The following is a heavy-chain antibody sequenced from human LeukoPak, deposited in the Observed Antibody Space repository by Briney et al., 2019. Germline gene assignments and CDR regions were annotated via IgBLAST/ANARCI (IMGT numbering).Heavy chain of an antibody. J-gene: IGHJ4*02. V-gene: IGHV3-21*01. CDR2: ISSSSSYI. D-gene: IGHD5-24*01. CDR3: ARGLKRWLQFGDYYFDY. Sequence: GGSLRLSCAASGFTFSSYSMNWVRQAPGKGLEWVSSISSSSSYIYYADSVKGQFTISRDNAKNSLYLQMNSLRAEDTAVYYCARGLKRWLQFGDYYFDYWGQGTLVTVSS. CDR1: GFTFSSYS.